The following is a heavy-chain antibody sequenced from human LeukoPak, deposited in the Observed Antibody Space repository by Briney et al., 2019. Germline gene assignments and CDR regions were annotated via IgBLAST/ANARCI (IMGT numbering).Heavy chain of an antibody. J-gene: IGHJ4*02. CDR3: ARVTYCGGDCPGGAFDI. CDR2: IYTSGST. V-gene: IGHV4-4*07. CDR1: GGSISSYY. D-gene: IGHD2-21*02. Sequence: SETLSLTCTVFGGSISSYYWSWIRQPAGKGLEWIGRIYTSGSTDYNPSLKSRVTMSVDTSKNQFSLKLSSVTAADTAVYYCARVTYCGGDCPGGAFDIWGQGTLVTVSS.